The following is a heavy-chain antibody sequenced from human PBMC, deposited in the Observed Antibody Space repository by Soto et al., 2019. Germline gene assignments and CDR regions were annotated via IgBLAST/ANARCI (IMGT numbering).Heavy chain of an antibody. CDR3: ATVGTNYDFWSGYPRHYYYYYGMDV. Sequence: ASVKVSCKASGYTFTSYGISWVRQAPGQGLEWMGWISAYNGNTNYAQNLQGRVTMTTDTSTNTAYMELRSLRSDDTAVYYCATVGTNYDFWSGYPRHYYYYYGMDVWGQGTTVTVAS. CDR1: GYTFTSYG. CDR2: ISAYNGNT. D-gene: IGHD3-3*01. V-gene: IGHV1-18*01. J-gene: IGHJ6*02.